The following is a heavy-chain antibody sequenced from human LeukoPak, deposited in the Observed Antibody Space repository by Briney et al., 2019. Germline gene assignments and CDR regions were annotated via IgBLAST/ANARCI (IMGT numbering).Heavy chain of an antibody. CDR2: IKQDGCEK. CDR1: GFTFSSYW. J-gene: IGHJ6*02. Sequence: GGSLRLSCAASGFTFSSYWMSWVRQAPGKGLEWVANIKQDGCEKYYVDSVKGRFTISRDNAKNSLYLQMNSLRAEDTAVYYCARDSYCGGDCYSPYYYYGMDVWGQGTTVTVSS. CDR3: ARDSYCGGDCYSPYYYYGMDV. V-gene: IGHV3-7*03. D-gene: IGHD2-21*02.